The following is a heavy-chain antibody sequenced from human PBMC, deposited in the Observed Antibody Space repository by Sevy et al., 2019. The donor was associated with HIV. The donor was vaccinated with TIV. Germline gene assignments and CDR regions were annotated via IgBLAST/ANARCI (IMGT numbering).Heavy chain of an antibody. V-gene: IGHV3-30*18. D-gene: IGHD3-3*01. J-gene: IGHJ6*02. CDR1: GFTFSSYG. CDR3: PKDLPRGYDFWSGYYFSWRGGPNPYYYGMDV. CDR2: ISYDGSNK. Sequence: GGSLRLSCAASGFTFSSYGMHWVRQAPGKGLEWVAVISYDGSNKYYADSVKGRFTISRDNSKNTLYLQMNSLRAEDTVVYYLPKDLPRGYDFWSGYYFSWRGGPNPYYYGMDVWGQGTTVTVSS.